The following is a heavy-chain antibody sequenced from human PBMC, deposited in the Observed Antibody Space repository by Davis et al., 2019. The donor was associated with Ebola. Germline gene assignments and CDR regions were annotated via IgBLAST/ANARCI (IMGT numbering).Heavy chain of an antibody. CDR1: GGSISSYY. D-gene: IGHD3-10*01. Sequence: SETLSLTCTVSGGSISSYYWSWIRQPPGKGLEWIGYIYYSGSTNYNPSLKSRVTISVDTSKNQFSLKLSSVTAADTAVYYCARDLWYYGSGGYGHYYGMDVWGQGTTVTVSS. V-gene: IGHV4-59*01. J-gene: IGHJ6*02. CDR3: ARDLWYYGSGGYGHYYGMDV. CDR2: IYYSGST.